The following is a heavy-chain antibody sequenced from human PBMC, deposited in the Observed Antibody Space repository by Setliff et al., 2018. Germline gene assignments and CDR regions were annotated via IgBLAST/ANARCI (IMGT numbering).Heavy chain of an antibody. D-gene: IGHD1-7*01. CDR2: INHSGST. CDR1: GGSFSGYY. Sequence: LSLTCAVYGGSFSGYYWSWIRQPPGKGLEWIGEINHSGSTNYNPSLKSRVTISIDTSKDQFSLKLISMTAADTAVYYCARDFGTGTTFDPWGQGTLVTVSS. V-gene: IGHV4-34*01. CDR3: ARDFGTGTTFDP. J-gene: IGHJ5*02.